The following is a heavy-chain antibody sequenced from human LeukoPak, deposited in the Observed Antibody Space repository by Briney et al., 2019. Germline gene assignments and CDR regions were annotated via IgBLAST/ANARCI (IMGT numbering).Heavy chain of an antibody. J-gene: IGHJ6*03. CDR1: GYTFTSYG. V-gene: IGHV1-69*06. CDR2: IIPIFGTA. CDR3: XXXXXXXXXYYPSGGYYYYYMDV. D-gene: IGHD3-10*01. Sequence: SVKVSCKASGYTFTSYGNSWVRQAPGQGLEWMGGIIPIFGTANYVQKFQGRVTITADKSTSTAYMELSSLRSEDTAVYYCXXXXXXXXXYYPSGGYYYYYMDVWGKGTTVTVSS.